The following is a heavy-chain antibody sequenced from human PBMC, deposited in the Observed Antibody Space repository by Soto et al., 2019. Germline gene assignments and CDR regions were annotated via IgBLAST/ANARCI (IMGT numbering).Heavy chain of an antibody. V-gene: IGHV1-69*02. CDR2: IIPILGIA. CDR1: GGTFSSYT. CDR3: ARGDCSSTRCPLSY. Sequence: QVQLVQSGAEVKKPGSSVKVSCKASGGTFSSYTISWVRQAPGQGLEWMGRIIPILGIANYAQKFQGRVTITADKSPSTAYMELSSLRSEDTAVYYCARGDCSSTRCPLSYWGQGTLVTVSS. J-gene: IGHJ4*02. D-gene: IGHD2-2*01.